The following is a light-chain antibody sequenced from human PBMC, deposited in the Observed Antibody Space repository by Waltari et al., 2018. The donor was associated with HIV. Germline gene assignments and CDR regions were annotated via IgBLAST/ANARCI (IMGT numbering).Light chain of an antibody. CDR2: EVT. CDR3: CSYAGSSTLV. V-gene: IGLV2-23*02. J-gene: IGLJ3*02. CDR1: SSDVGGYNL. Sequence: QSALTQPASVSGSPGQSITIPCTGTSSDVGGYNLVSWYQQHPGKAPKLIIYEVTKRPSGVSNRFSASKSGNTASLTISGLQAEDEAHYHCCSYAGSSTLVFGGGTNVIVL.